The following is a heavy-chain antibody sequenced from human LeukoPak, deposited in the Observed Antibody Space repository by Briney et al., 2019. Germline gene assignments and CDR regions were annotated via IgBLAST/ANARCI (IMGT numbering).Heavy chain of an antibody. Sequence: GGSLRLSCAASGFTFRSYDMNWVREAPGKGLEWVASISSTSSYIYYADSVKGRFTISRDNAKNSLYLQMNSLRVEDTAVYYCARGSEFYYGAGSYSMDCWGQGTLVTVSS. CDR3: ARGSEFYYGAGSYSMDC. V-gene: IGHV3-21*01. CDR1: GFTFRSYD. D-gene: IGHD3-10*01. CDR2: ISSTSSYI. J-gene: IGHJ4*02.